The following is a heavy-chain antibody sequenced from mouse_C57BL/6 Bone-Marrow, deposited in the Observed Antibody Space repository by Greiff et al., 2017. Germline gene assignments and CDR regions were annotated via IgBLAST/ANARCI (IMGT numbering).Heavy chain of an antibody. CDR3: ARSLLLRDY. D-gene: IGHD1-1*01. Sequence: QVQLQQSGAELVKPGASVKLSCKASGYTFTSYWMHWVKQRPGQGLEWIGMIHPNSGSTNYNEKFKSKATLTVDKSSSTAYMQLSSLTSEDAAVYYCARSLLLRDYWGQGTTLTVSS. J-gene: IGHJ2*01. V-gene: IGHV1-64*01. CDR1: GYTFTSYW. CDR2: IHPNSGST.